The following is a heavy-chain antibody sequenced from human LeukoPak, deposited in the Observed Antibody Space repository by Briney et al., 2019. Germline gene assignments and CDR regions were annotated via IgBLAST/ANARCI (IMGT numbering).Heavy chain of an antibody. V-gene: IGHV1-69*05. CDR1: GGTFSSYA. CDR2: IIPIFGTA. D-gene: IGHD3-3*01. CDR3: ARASGVVMDAFDI. J-gene: IGHJ3*02. Sequence: SVKVSCKASGGTFSSYAISWVRQAPGQGLEWMGGIIPIFGTANYAQKFQGRVTITTDESTSTAYMELSSLRSEDTAVYHCARASGVVMDAFDIWGQGTMVTVSS.